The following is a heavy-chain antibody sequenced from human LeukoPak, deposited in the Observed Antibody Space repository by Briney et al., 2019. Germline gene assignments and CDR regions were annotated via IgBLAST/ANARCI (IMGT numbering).Heavy chain of an antibody. CDR3: AKDNGVTIFGVVTSFWFDP. CDR2: ISGSGGST. Sequence: GRSLRLSCAASGFTFSSYAMSWVRQAPGKGLEWVSAISGSGGSTYYADSVKGRFTISRDNSKNTLYLQMNSLRAEDTAVYYCAKDNGVTIFGVVTSFWFDPWGQGTLVTVSS. V-gene: IGHV3-23*01. J-gene: IGHJ5*02. CDR1: GFTFSSYA. D-gene: IGHD3-3*01.